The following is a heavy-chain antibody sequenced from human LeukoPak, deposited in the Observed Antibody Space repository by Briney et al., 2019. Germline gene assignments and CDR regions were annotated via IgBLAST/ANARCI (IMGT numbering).Heavy chain of an antibody. D-gene: IGHD3-22*01. CDR3: AISNYYDSSGYYYEWDY. Sequence: SETLSLTCTVSGGSISSYYWSWIRQPPGKGLEWIGYIYYSGSTNYNPSLKSRVTISVDTSKNQFSLKLSSVTAADTAVYYCAISNYYDSSGYYYEWDYWGQGTLVTVSS. V-gene: IGHV4-59*12. CDR2: IYYSGST. CDR1: GGSISSYY. J-gene: IGHJ4*02.